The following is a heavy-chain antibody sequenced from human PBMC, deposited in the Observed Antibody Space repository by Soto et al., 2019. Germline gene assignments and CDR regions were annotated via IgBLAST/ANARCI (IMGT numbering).Heavy chain of an antibody. CDR1: GGSFSGYY. J-gene: IGHJ6*03. Sequence: SSETLSLTCAVYGGSFSGYYWSWIRQPPGKGLEWIGEINHSGSTNYNPSLKSRVTISVDTSKNQFSLKLSSVTAADTAVYYCARGWGYCSGGSCYKDYYYYMDVWGKGTTVTVSS. V-gene: IGHV4-34*01. CDR3: ARGWGYCSGGSCYKDYYYYMDV. D-gene: IGHD2-15*01. CDR2: INHSGST.